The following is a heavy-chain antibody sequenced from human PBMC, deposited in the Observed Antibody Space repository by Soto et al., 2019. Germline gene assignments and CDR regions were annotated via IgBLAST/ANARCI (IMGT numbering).Heavy chain of an antibody. D-gene: IGHD2-8*01. Sequence: EVQLVESGGGLVQTGKALRLSCAASGITFRKYWMHWVRQAPGKGPVWVSYISSDGTTTDYADSVKGRFTISRDNAKNTLYLQMDSLRVEDTVVYYCAIQDCTNDVCLEAAVTVGGALEYWGQGAQVTVSS. CDR2: ISSDGTTT. CDR3: AIQDCTNDVCLEAAVTVGGALEY. J-gene: IGHJ4*02. V-gene: IGHV3-74*01. CDR1: GITFRKYW.